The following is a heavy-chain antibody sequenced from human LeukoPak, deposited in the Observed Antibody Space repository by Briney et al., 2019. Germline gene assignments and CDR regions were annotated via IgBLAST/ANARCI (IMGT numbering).Heavy chain of an antibody. CDR2: ISSSSSYI. V-gene: IGHV3-21*01. J-gene: IGHJ6*02. CDR1: GFTFSSYS. CDR3: ATSYGSGSYYDHYYYGMDV. Sequence: RGSLRLSCAASGFTFSSYSMNWVRQAPGKGLEWVSSISSSSSYIYYADSVKGRFTISRDNAKNSLYLQMNSLRAEDTAVYYCATSYGSGSYYDHYYYGMDVWGQGTTVTVSS. D-gene: IGHD3-10*01.